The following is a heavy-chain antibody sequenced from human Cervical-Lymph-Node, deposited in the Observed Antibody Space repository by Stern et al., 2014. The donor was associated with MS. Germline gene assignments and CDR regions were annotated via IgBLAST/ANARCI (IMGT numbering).Heavy chain of an antibody. V-gene: IGHV4-31*03. CDR1: GGSINRGGSY. Sequence: QLQLQESGPGLVKPSQTLSLTCTVSGGSINRGGSYWNWIRQHPGKGLEWIGSIYYSGTSYSNPSLKRRLSMSVDTSKNQFSLNLSSVTAADTAVYYCAREGRGVFDYWGQGTLVTVSS. J-gene: IGHJ4*02. CDR2: IYYSGTS. CDR3: AREGRGVFDY. D-gene: IGHD3-10*01.